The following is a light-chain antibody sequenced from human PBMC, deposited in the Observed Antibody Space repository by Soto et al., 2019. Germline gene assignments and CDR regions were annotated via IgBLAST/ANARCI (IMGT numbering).Light chain of an antibody. Sequence: QSALTQPASVSGSPGQSITISCTGTSSDVGSYNLVSWYQQHPGKSPKLMIYEVNKRPSGVSNRFSGSKSANTASLTISGLQTGAAADYYCCSYAGTNTFVFGTGTKLTVL. CDR2: EVN. CDR3: CSYAGTNTFV. J-gene: IGLJ1*01. V-gene: IGLV2-23*02. CDR1: SSDVGSYNL.